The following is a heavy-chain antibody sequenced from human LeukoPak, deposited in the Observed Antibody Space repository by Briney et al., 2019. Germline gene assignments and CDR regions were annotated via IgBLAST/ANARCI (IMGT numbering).Heavy chain of an antibody. J-gene: IGHJ4*02. Sequence: GGSLRLSCAASGFTFSSYGMNWVRQAPGKGLEWVSYIRSSGSTIYDADSVKGRFTISRDNAKNSLYLQMNSLRAEDTAVYYCARGGYDSSGDYFVFDYWGQGTLDTVSS. D-gene: IGHD3-22*01. CDR3: ARGGYDSSGDYFVFDY. CDR2: IRSSGSTI. V-gene: IGHV3-48*04. CDR1: GFTFSSYG.